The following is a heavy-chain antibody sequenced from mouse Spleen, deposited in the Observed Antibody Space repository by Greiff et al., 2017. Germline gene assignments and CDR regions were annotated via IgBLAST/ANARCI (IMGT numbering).Heavy chain of an antibody. Sequence: EVHLVESGGGLVKLGGSLKLSCAASGFTFSSYAMSWVRQTPEKRLEWVATISSGGGNTYYPDSVKGRFTISRDNAKNTLYLQMSSLKSEDTAMYYCARDQVYYAMDYWGQGTAVTVSS. V-gene: IGHV5-9-3*01. CDR3: ARDQVYYAMDY. CDR2: ISSGGGNT. CDR1: GFTFSSYA. J-gene: IGHJ4*01.